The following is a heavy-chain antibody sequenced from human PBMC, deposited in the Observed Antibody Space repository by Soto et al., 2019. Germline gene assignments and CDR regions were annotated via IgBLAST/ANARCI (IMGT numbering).Heavy chain of an antibody. CDR3: AXDQSLPASIVGYDYGMDV. D-gene: IGHD2-21*01. CDR2: AYYRSKWYI. V-gene: IGHV6-1*01. J-gene: IGHJ6*02. Sequence: SQTLSLTCAISGDSLSSNTAAWNWIRQSPTRGLEWLGRAYYRSKWYIDYEESVKSRVTINPDTSRNQISLQLNSVTPEDTAVYYCAXDQSLPASIVGYDYGMDVWGQGTTVTVSS. CDR1: GDSLSSNTAA.